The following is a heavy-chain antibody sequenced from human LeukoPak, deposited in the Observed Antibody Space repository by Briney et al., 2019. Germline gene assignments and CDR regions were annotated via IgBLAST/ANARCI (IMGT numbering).Heavy chain of an antibody. Sequence: PGGSLRLSCAASGFTFSSYAMSWVRQAPGKGLEWVSVIYRGGTTYYADSVKGRFTISRDNSKNTLYLQANSLRSDDTAVYYCARGSSMIVAGFDFWGQGTLVTVSS. CDR3: ARGSSMIVAGFDF. CDR2: IYRGGTT. V-gene: IGHV3-23*03. CDR1: GFTFSSYA. D-gene: IGHD3-22*01. J-gene: IGHJ4*02.